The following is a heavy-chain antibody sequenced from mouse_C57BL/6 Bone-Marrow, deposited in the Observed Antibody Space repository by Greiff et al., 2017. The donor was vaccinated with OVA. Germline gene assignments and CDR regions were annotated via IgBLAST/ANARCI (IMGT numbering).Heavy chain of an antibody. CDR2: FHPYNDDT. D-gene: IGHD1-1*01. V-gene: IGHV1-47*01. CDR3: ARGDYYCSSHWYFDV. CDR1: GYTFTTYP. Sequence: QVQLKESGAELVKPGASVKMSCKASGYTFTTYPIEWMKQNHGKSLEWIGNFHPYNDDTKYNEKFKGKATLTVEKSSSTVYLELSRLTSEDSAVYYCARGDYYCSSHWYFDVWGTGTTVTVSS. J-gene: IGHJ1*03.